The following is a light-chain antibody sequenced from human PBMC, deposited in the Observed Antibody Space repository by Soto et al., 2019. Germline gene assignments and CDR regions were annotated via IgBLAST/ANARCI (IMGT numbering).Light chain of an antibody. CDR2: AAS. Sequence: DIRLTRSPSAMSTSVGERITLTSRASQGISSWLAWYQQKPGKAPKLLIYAASSLQSGVPSRFSGSGSGTDFTLTISSLQPEEFATSYCKEANSFPITIGQGKRLEIK. CDR1: QGISSW. J-gene: IGKJ5*01. V-gene: IGKV1-12*01. CDR3: KEANSFPIT.